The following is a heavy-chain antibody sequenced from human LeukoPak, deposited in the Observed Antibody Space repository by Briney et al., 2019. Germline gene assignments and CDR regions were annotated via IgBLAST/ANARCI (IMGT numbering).Heavy chain of an antibody. V-gene: IGHV3-30*03. D-gene: IGHD5-24*01. CDR2: ISYDGSNK. CDR3: ARDRWLQLVYYGMDV. J-gene: IGHJ6*02. CDR1: GFTFSSYG. Sequence: GGSLRLSCAASGFTFSSYGMHWVRQAPGKGLEWVAVISYDGSNKYYADSVKGRFTISRDNAKNSLYLQMNSLRAEDTAVYYCARDRWLQLVYYGMDVWGQGTTVTVSS.